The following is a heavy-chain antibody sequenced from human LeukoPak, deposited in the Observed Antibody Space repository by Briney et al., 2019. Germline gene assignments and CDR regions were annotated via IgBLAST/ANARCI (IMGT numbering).Heavy chain of an antibody. CDR3: AKDMVVAATRDHDAFDI. V-gene: IGHV3-74*01. D-gene: IGHD2-15*01. CDR2: INSDGSWT. CDR1: GNYW. Sequence: GGSLRLSCAAPGNYWMHWVRQAPGKGLVWVSHINSDGSWTSYADSVKGRFTISRDNSKNALYLQMNSLRAEDTAVYYCAKDMVVAATRDHDAFDIWGQGTMVTVSS. J-gene: IGHJ3*02.